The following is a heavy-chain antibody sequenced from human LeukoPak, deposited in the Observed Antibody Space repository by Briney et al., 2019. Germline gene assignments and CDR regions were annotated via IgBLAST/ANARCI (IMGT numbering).Heavy chain of an antibody. Sequence: GASVKVSCKASGYTFTSYDINWVRQATGQGLEWMGWMNPNSGNTGYAQKFQGRVTMTRNTSISTAYMELSSLRSEDTAVYYCARGPYCSGGSCYSGFDYWGQGTLVTVSS. CDR3: ARGPYCSGGSCYSGFDY. V-gene: IGHV1-8*01. CDR2: MNPNSGNT. D-gene: IGHD2-15*01. J-gene: IGHJ4*02. CDR1: GYTFTSYD.